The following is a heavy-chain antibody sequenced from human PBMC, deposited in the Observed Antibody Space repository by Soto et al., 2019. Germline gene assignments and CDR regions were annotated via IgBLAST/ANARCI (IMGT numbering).Heavy chain of an antibody. CDR2: VYYSGST. J-gene: IGHJ4*02. CDR3: GRLGGLATISYYFDY. V-gene: IGHV4-39*01. CDR1: GGSVSSSSYY. D-gene: IGHD3-16*01. Sequence: PSETLSLTCTVSGGSVSSSSYYWGWVRQPPGKGLEWIVSVYYSGSTYYNPSLESRVTISVDKSKNQFSLKLMSLSAADTAVYYCGRLGGLATISYYFDYWGQGALVTVSS.